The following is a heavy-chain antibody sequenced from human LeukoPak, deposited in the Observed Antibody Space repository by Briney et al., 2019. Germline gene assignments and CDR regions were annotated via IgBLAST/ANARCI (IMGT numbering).Heavy chain of an antibody. CDR1: GGTFSSNS. J-gene: IGHJ4*02. Sequence: ASVRVSCKAAGGTFSSNSISWVRQAPGQGLEWMGWINPNSGGTNYAQKFQGRVTMTRDTSISTAYMELSRLRSDDTAVYYCARDWITMVRGVIIPFDYWGQGTLVTVSS. D-gene: IGHD3-10*01. CDR3: ARDWITMVRGVIIPFDY. CDR2: INPNSGGT. V-gene: IGHV1-2*02.